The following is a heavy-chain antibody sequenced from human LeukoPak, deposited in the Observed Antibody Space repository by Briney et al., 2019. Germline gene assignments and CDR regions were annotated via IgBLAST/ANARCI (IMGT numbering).Heavy chain of an antibody. V-gene: IGHV1-2*02. J-gene: IGHJ4*02. CDR1: GYTFTGHY. CDR2: INPNSGGT. D-gene: IGHD3-22*01. Sequence: ASVKVSCKASGYTFTGHYMHWVRQAPGQGLEWMGWINPNSGGTNYAQKFQGRVTMTRDTSISTAYMELSRLRSDDTAVYYCARDAVVVVTTPYYFDYWGQGTLVTVSS. CDR3: ARDAVVVVTTPYYFDY.